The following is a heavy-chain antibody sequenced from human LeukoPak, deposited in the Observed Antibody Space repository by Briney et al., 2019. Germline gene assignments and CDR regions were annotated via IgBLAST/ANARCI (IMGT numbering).Heavy chain of an antibody. Sequence: GGSLRLSCAASGFTFSSYEMNWARQAPGKGLEWVSYISSGGTTIYYADSVKGRFTVSRDNAKNSLYLQMNSLRAEDTAVYYCARRYRSYWYLSVDWGQGTLVTVSS. V-gene: IGHV3-48*03. CDR2: ISSGGTTI. CDR1: GFTFSSYE. CDR3: ARRYRSYWYLSVD. J-gene: IGHJ4*02. D-gene: IGHD2-8*02.